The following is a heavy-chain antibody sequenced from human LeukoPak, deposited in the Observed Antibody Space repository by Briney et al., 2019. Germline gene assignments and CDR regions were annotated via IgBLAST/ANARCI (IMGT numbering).Heavy chain of an antibody. J-gene: IGHJ3*02. Sequence: SQTLSLTCTVSGGSISSGGYYWSWIRQHPGKGLEWIGYIYYSGGTYYNPSLKSRVTISVDTSKNQFSLKLSSVTAADTAVYYCAKIGGGSGWYDDDAFDIWGQGTMVTVSS. D-gene: IGHD6-19*01. CDR1: GGSISSGGYY. CDR2: IYYSGGT. CDR3: AKIGGGSGWYDDDAFDI. V-gene: IGHV4-31*03.